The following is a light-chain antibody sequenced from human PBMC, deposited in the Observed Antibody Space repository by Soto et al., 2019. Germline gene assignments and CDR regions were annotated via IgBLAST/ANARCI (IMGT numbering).Light chain of an antibody. CDR3: NSYTNTSPPYV. CDR2: DVS. J-gene: IGLJ1*01. Sequence: QSVLTQPASGSGSAGQSISISCTGTNSDIGRYNFVSWYQQRPGQAPQLLIFDVSNRPSGISDRFSGSKSGTTASLTISGLQAEDEADYYCNSYTNTSPPYVFGTG. V-gene: IGLV2-14*01. CDR1: NSDIGRYNF.